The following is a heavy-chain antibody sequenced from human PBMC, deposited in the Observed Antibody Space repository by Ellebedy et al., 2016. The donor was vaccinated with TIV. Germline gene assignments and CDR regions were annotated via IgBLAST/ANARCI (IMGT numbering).Heavy chain of an antibody. CDR3: ASGYYDTLTGSTGGDFDS. CDR2: IYHIGST. Sequence: SETLSLTCTVSNYSISSGSYWGWIRQHPGKGLEWIGSIYHIGSTYYNPSFKSRVTISVDTSKNQLYLKLSSVTAADTAVYYCASGYYDTLTGSTGGDFDSWGQGTLVTVSS. CDR1: NYSISSGSY. J-gene: IGHJ4*02. D-gene: IGHD3-9*01. V-gene: IGHV4-38-2*02.